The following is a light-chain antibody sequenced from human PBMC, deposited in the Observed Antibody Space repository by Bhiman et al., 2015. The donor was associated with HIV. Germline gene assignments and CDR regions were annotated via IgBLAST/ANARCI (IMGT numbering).Light chain of an antibody. V-gene: IGLV2-23*02. CDR1: SSDVGSYNL. J-gene: IGLJ1*01. CDR2: EVN. Sequence: QSALTQPASVSGSPGQSITISCTGTSSDVGSYNLVSWYQHHPGKAPKLMIYEVNKRPSGVPDRFSGSKSGNTASLTVSGLQAEDEADYYCCSFAGSNNYVFGTGTKVTVL. CDR3: CSFAGSNNYV.